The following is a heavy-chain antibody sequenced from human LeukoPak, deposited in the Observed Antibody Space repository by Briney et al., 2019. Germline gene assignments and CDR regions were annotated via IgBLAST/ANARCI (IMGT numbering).Heavy chain of an antibody. J-gene: IGHJ4*02. CDR3: AKHGTLGYSGYDYPYYFDY. Sequence: GGSLRLSCAASGFTFSSYAMSWVRQAPGKGLEWVSAISGSGGSTYYADSVKGRFTISGDNSKNTLYLQMNSLRAEDTAVYYCAKHGTLGYSGYDYPYYFDYWGQGTLVTVSS. CDR2: ISGSGGST. D-gene: IGHD5-12*01. CDR1: GFTFSSYA. V-gene: IGHV3-23*01.